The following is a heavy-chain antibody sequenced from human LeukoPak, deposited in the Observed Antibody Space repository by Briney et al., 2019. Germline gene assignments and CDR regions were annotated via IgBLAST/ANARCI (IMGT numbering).Heavy chain of an antibody. CDR3: ARPRATVTTGFSTDYFDY. CDR1: GFTFSSYA. V-gene: IGHV3-30*04. J-gene: IGHJ4*02. Sequence: GGSLRLSCAASGFTFSSYAMHWIRQAPGKGLEWVAVISYDGSNKYYADSVKGRFTISRDNSKNTLYLQMNSLRAEDTAVYYCARPRATVTTGFSTDYFDYWGQGTLVTVSS. CDR2: ISYDGSNK. D-gene: IGHD4-17*01.